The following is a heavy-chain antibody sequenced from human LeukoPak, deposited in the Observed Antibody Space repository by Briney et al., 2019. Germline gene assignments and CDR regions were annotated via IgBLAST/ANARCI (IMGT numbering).Heavy chain of an antibody. Sequence: GGSLRLSCAASGITFSNYAMSWVRQAPGKGLEWVGRITSKTDGGATDYAAPVKGRFTISRDDSKNTLYLQMNSLKIEDTALYYCTTALGYYYDSSGYYSHFDYWGQGTLVTVSS. D-gene: IGHD3-22*01. CDR3: TTALGYYYDSSGYYSHFDY. J-gene: IGHJ4*02. V-gene: IGHV3-15*01. CDR2: ITSKTDGGAT. CDR1: GITFSNYA.